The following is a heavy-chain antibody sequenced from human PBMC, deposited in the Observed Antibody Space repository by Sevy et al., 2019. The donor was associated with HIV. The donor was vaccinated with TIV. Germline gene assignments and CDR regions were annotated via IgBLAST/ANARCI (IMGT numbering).Heavy chain of an antibody. Sequence: ASVKVSCKASGGTFSSYAISWVRQAPGQGLEWMGRIIPIFGTANYAQKFQGRVTITADESTGTAYMELSSLRSEDTAVYYCARESDILTGFRFDYWGQGTLVTVSS. CDR3: ARESDILTGFRFDY. J-gene: IGHJ4*02. CDR2: IIPIFGTA. CDR1: GGTFSSYA. D-gene: IGHD3-9*01. V-gene: IGHV1-69*13.